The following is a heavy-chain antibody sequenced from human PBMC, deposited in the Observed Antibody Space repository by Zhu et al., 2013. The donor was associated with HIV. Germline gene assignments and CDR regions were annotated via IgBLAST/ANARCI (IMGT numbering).Heavy chain of an antibody. Sequence: QVQLVQSGAEVKKPGASVKVSCKASGYTFTGYYMHWVRQAPGQGLEWMGWINPNSGGTNYAQKFQGRVTMTRDTSISTAYMELSRLRSDDTAVYYCARAYYDILTGYYIALGTPFDYWGQGTLVTVSS. CDR3: ARAYYDILTGYYIALGTPFDY. J-gene: IGHJ4*02. CDR2: INPNSGGT. V-gene: IGHV1-2*02. CDR1: GYTFTGYY. D-gene: IGHD3-9*01.